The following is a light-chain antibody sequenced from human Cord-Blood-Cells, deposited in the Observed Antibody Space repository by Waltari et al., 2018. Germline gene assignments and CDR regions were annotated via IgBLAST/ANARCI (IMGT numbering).Light chain of an antibody. CDR1: SSAAGGYTS. Sequence: QSALTQPASVSGSPGQSITISCTGTSSAAGGYTSVSWYQQHPGKASKLMIYEVSNRPSGVSNRFSGSKSGNTASLTISGLQAEDEADYYCSSYTSSSTYVFGTGTKVTVL. V-gene: IGLV2-14*01. CDR2: EVS. J-gene: IGLJ1*01. CDR3: SSYTSSSTYV.